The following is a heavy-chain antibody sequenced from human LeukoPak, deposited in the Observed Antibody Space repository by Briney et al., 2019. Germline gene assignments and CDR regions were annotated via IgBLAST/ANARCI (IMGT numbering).Heavy chain of an antibody. Sequence: GGSLRLSCAASGFTFSSYAMSWVRQAPGKGLEWVSAISGSGGSTYYADSVKGRFTISRDNAKNSLYLQMNSLRAEDTAVYYCVTQGVHYYGSGSYYNFDYWGQGTLVTVSS. D-gene: IGHD3-10*01. CDR1: GFTFSSYA. J-gene: IGHJ4*02. CDR2: ISGSGGST. V-gene: IGHV3-23*01. CDR3: VTQGVHYYGSGSYYNFDY.